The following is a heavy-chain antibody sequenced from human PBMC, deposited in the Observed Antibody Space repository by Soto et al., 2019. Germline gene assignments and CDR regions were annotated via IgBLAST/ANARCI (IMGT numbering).Heavy chain of an antibody. CDR3: AKXGWLGDYYDSSGYFDY. J-gene: IGHJ4*02. CDR1: GFTFSSYX. Sequence: GGSLRLSCAASGFTFSSYXMSWVXQAPGKGLEWVSAISGSGGSTYYADSVKGRFTISRDNSKNTLYLQMNSLRAEDTAVYYCAKXGWLGDYYDSSGYFDYWGQGTLVTVSS. D-gene: IGHD3-22*01. CDR2: ISGSGGST. V-gene: IGHV3-23*01.